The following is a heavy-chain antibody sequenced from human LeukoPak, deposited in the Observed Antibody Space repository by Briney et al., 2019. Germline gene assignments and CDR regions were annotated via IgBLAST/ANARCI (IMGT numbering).Heavy chain of an antibody. D-gene: IGHD3-9*01. CDR1: GGTFSSYA. Sequence: GASVKVSCKASGGTFSSYAISWVRQAPGQGLEWMGGIIPIFGTANYAQKFQGRVTITADESTSTAYMELSSLRSDDTAVYYCARVNGLRYFDWSSGGLDYWGQGTLVTVSS. J-gene: IGHJ4*02. V-gene: IGHV1-69*01. CDR2: IIPIFGTA. CDR3: ARVNGLRYFDWSSGGLDY.